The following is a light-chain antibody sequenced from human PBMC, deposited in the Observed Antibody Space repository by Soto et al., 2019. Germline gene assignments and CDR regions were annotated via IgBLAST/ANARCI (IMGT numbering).Light chain of an antibody. J-gene: IGLJ2*01. CDR2: DVT. CDR1: SSDVGGYDH. V-gene: IGLV2-14*01. CDR3: CSYTSSSLYVV. Sequence: QSVLTQSASVSGSPGQSITISCTGTSSDVGGYDHVSWYQQYPGKAPKLMIYDVTNRPSGVSNRFSGSKSGNTASLTISGLQAEDEADYYCCSYTSSSLYVVFGGGTQLTVL.